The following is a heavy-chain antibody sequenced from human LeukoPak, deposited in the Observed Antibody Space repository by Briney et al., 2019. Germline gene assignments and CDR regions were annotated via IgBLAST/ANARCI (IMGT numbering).Heavy chain of an antibody. J-gene: IGHJ4*02. CDR3: ARASDCSGGSCYSL. Sequence: SETLSLTCAVYGGSFSGYYWSWIRQPPGKGLEWIGEINHSGSTNYNPSLKSRVTISVDTSKNQFSLKLSSVTAADTAVYYCARASDCSGGSCYSLWGQGTLVTVSS. D-gene: IGHD2-15*01. CDR2: INHSGST. V-gene: IGHV4-34*01. CDR1: GGSFSGYY.